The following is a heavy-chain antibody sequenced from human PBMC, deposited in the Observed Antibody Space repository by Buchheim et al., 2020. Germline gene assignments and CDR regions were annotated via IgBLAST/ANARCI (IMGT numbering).Heavy chain of an antibody. CDR2: IPYDGSNK. D-gene: IGHD4-17*01. CDR1: GFTFSSYA. Sequence: QVQLVESGGGVVQPGRSLRLSCAASGFTFSSYAMHWVRQAPGKGLEWVAVIPYDGSNKYYADSVKGRFTISRDNSKNTLYLQMNSLRAEDTAVYYCARGALKLRCLDYWGQGTL. V-gene: IGHV3-30*04. CDR3: ARGALKLRCLDY. J-gene: IGHJ4*02.